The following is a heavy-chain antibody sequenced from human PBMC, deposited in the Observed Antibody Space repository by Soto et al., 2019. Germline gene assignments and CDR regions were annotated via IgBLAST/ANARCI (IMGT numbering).Heavy chain of an antibody. CDR3: ARDRIAGSGSCDN. D-gene: IGHD3-10*01. CDR2: IKTDGSSP. Sequence: GGSLRLSCAASGFTFNNYWMHWVRQAPGKGLVWVSRIKTDGSSPNYADSVEGRFTISSDNAKNTLYLQMNSLRVEDTAVYYCARDRIAGSGSCDNWGQGTLATVSS. V-gene: IGHV3-74*01. J-gene: IGHJ4*02. CDR1: GFTFNNYW.